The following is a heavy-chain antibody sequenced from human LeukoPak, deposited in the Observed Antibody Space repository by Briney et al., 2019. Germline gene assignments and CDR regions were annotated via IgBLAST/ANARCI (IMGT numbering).Heavy chain of an antibody. J-gene: IGHJ4*02. Sequence: GGSLRLSCAASGFTFSNYAMTWVRQAPGKGLEWVSVISGSGTGTHYADSVKGRFTISRDNSKNTLYLQMNSLRAEDTAVYYCAKRVTTVTTWAFDYWGQGTLVTVSS. D-gene: IGHD4-17*01. V-gene: IGHV3-23*01. CDR3: AKRVTTVTTWAFDY. CDR2: ISGSGTGT. CDR1: GFTFSNYA.